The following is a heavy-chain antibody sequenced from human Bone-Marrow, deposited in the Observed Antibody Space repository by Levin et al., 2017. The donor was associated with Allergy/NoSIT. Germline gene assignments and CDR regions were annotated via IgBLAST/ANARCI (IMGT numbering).Heavy chain of an antibody. CDR2: IYSGGNT. CDR1: GFTVSSNY. V-gene: IGHV3-66*02. J-gene: IGHJ4*02. D-gene: IGHD3-10*01. CDR3: ARRHFYGSD. Sequence: ASVKVSCAASGFTVSSNYMIWVRQAPGKGLECVSLIYSGGNTYYPDSVKGRFTISRDNSKNTLYLQMNSLTAEDTAIYYCARRHFYGSDWGQGTLVAVSS.